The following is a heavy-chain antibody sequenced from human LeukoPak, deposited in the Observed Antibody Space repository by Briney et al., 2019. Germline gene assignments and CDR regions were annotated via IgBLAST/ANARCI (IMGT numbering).Heavy chain of an antibody. D-gene: IGHD5-18*01. Sequence: GGSLRLSCAAYGFTFSSYWMSWVRQAPGKGLEWVANIKQDGSEKYYVDSVKGRFTISRDNANNSLYLQMNSLRAEDTAVYYCARAHSGYSYGYAVYWGQGTLVTVSS. J-gene: IGHJ4*02. CDR1: GFTFSSYW. CDR3: ARAHSGYSYGYAVY. CDR2: IKQDGSEK. V-gene: IGHV3-7*05.